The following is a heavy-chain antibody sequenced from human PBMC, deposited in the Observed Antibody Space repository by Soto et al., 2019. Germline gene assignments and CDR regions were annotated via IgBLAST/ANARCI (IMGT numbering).Heavy chain of an antibody. CDR3: ARVSLWFGEAFDY. Sequence: SETLSLTCTVSGGSISSYYWSWIRQPPGKGLEWIGYIYYSGSTNYNPSLKSRVTISVDTSKNQFSLKLSSVTAADTAVYYCARVSLWFGEAFDYWGQGTPVTVSS. D-gene: IGHD3-10*01. V-gene: IGHV4-59*01. CDR1: GGSISSYY. CDR2: IYYSGST. J-gene: IGHJ4*02.